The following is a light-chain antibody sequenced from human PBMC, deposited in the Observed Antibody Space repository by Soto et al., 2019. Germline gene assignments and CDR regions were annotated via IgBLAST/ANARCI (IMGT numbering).Light chain of an antibody. CDR1: SSNIGAGFD. Sequence: QPVLTQPPSVSGAPGQTVTISCTGSSSNIGAGFDVHWYQQLPGTGPKLLIYGNTNRPSGVPDRFSASKSGTSASLAITGLQAEDEADYYCQSYDSGLSGSVFGGGTQLTVL. CDR3: QSYDSGLSGSV. CDR2: GNT. V-gene: IGLV1-40*01. J-gene: IGLJ2*01.